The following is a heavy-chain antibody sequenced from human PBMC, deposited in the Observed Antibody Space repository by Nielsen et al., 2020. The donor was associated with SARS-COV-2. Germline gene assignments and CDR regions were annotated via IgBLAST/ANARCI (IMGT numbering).Heavy chain of an antibody. V-gene: IGHV3-48*03. CDR1: GFTFSPYA. CDR3: SRALIGFDL. CDR2: ISGSGSAI. J-gene: IGHJ2*01. Sequence: GGSLRLSCAASGFTFSPYAMSWVRQAPGKGLEWVSYISGSGSAIYYADSVRGRFSISRDNAKNLLYLQMNSLRVEDSAVYYCSRALIGFDLWGRGTLVTVSS. D-gene: IGHD3-22*01.